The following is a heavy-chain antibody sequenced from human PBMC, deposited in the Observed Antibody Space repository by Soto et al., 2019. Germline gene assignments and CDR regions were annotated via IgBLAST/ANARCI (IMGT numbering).Heavy chain of an antibody. D-gene: IGHD6-19*01. V-gene: IGHV1-69*13. CDR3: AREVGDSSGWTAAFDI. Sequence: SVKVSCKASGGAFSSYARSWVRQAPGQGLEWMGGIIPIFGTANYAQKFQGRVTITADESTSTAYMELSSLRSEDTAVYYCAREVGDSSGWTAAFDIWGQGTMVTVSS. CDR1: GGAFSSYA. CDR2: IIPIFGTA. J-gene: IGHJ3*02.